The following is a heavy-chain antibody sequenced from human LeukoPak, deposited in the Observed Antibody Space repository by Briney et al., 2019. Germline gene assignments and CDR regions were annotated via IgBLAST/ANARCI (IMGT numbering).Heavy chain of an antibody. J-gene: IGHJ4*02. CDR3: TKPYDSSGYYRNH. CDR2: IKSKTDGGTT. D-gene: IGHD3-22*01. Sequence: GGSLRLSCAASGFTFSNAWMSWVRQAPGKGLEWVGRIKSKTDGGTTEYAAPVKGRFTISRDDSKNTLYLQMNSLKTEDTAVYYCTKPYDSSGYYRNHWGQGTLVTVSS. V-gene: IGHV3-15*01. CDR1: GFTFSNAW.